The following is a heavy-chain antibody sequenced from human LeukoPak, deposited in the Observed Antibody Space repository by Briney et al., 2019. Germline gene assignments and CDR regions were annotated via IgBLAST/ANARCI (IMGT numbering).Heavy chain of an antibody. CDR2: ISSSGSTI. CDR3: ARDGAYSSSWVWFDP. CDR1: GFTFSSYE. V-gene: IGHV3-48*03. J-gene: IGHJ5*02. Sequence: PGGSLRVSCAASGFTFSSYEMNWVRQAPGKGLEWVSYISSSGSTIYYADSVKGRFTISRDNAKNSLYLQMNSLRAEDTAVYYCARDGAYSSSWVWFDPWGQGTLVTVSS. D-gene: IGHD6-13*01.